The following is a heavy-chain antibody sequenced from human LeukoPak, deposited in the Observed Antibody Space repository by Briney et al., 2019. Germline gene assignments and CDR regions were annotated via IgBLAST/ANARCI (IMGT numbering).Heavy chain of an antibody. V-gene: IGHV3-23*01. CDR2: ISGSGGST. CDR1: GFTFSSYA. J-gene: IGHJ6*02. Sequence: PGGSLRLSCAASGFTFSSYAMSWVRQAPGKGLEWVSAISGSGGSTYYADSVKGRFTISRDNSKNTLYLQMNSLRAEDTAVYYCAKDRGPSYDFHYYYYCGMDVWGQGTTVTVSS. CDR3: AKDRGPSYDFHYYYYCGMDV. D-gene: IGHD3-3*01.